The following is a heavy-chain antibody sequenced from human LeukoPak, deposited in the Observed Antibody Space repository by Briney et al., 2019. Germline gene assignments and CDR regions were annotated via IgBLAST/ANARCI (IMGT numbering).Heavy chain of an antibody. J-gene: IGHJ6*01. V-gene: IGHV1-18*01. D-gene: IGHD6-13*01. CDR1: GGTFSSYA. CDR3: ARDPLRSTWSTYYNALDV. CDR2: ISAYNGNT. Sequence: ASVKVSWKASGGTFSSYAINWVRQAPGQGLEWMGWISAYNGNTDYAQKLQDRVTMTTDTATSTAYMELRSLTSDDTAVYYCARDPLRSTWSTYYNALDVWGQRTTVTVSS.